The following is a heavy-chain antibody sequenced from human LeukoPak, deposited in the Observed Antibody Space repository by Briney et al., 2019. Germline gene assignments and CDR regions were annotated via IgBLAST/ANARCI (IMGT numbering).Heavy chain of an antibody. Sequence: GGSLRLSCAASGFTFSSYGMSWVRQAPGKGLEWVSAISGSGGSTYYADSVKGRFTISRDNSKNTLYLQMNSLRAEDTAVYYCAKGPLPRITGTAPFDYWGQGTLVTVSS. J-gene: IGHJ4*02. D-gene: IGHD1-7*01. V-gene: IGHV3-23*01. CDR1: GFTFSSYG. CDR3: AKGPLPRITGTAPFDY. CDR2: ISGSGGST.